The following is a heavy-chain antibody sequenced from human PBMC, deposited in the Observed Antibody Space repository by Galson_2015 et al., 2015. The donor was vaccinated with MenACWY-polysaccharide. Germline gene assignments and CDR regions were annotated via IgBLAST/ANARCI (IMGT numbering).Heavy chain of an antibody. V-gene: IGHV1-46*02. Sequence: QSGAEVKKPGASVKVSCKASGYTFDTYYAHWVRQAPGQGLEWMGIINPSGGGTSYAERFQGRVAMTSDTSTSTFYMELSSLTSEDTAIYYCARAKPPTTDVDYYSGLAVWGQGTTVIVSS. D-gene: IGHD5-12*01. CDR2: INPSGGGT. CDR3: ARAKPPTTDVDYYSGLAV. CDR1: GYTFDTYY. J-gene: IGHJ6*02.